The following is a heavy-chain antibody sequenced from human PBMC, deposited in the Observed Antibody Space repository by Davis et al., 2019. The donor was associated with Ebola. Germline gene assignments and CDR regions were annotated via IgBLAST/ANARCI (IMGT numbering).Heavy chain of an antibody. CDR3: ARDLDYAFDP. D-gene: IGHD4-17*01. J-gene: IGHJ5*02. V-gene: IGHV3-7*01. CDR2: IKQDGSEK. CDR1: GFTFSSYW. Sequence: GESLKISCAASGFTFSSYWMSWVRQAPGKGLEWVANIKQDGSEKYYVDSVKGRFTISRDNAKNTLYLQMNSLRAEDTAVYYCARDLDYAFDPWGQGTLVTVS.